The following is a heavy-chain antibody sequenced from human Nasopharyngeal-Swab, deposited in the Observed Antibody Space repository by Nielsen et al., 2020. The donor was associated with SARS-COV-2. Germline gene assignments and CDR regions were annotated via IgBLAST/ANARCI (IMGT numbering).Heavy chain of an antibody. Sequence: GGSLRLSCAASGFTFTSYAMNWVRQAPGKGLEWVSGMSGTGDNTYYADSVKGRFTISRDSSKNTLYLQMNSLRAEDTAVYYCAKDSGAGFCDGGSCFPTNHWGQGTLVTVYS. D-gene: IGHD2-15*01. CDR1: GFTFTSYA. CDR3: AKDSGAGFCDGGSCFPTNH. J-gene: IGHJ5*02. CDR2: MSGTGDNT. V-gene: IGHV3-23*01.